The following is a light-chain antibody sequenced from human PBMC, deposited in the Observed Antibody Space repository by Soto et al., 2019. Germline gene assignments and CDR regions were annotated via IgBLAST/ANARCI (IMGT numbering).Light chain of an antibody. CDR1: SSDVGSYNL. Sequence: QSVLTQPASVSGSPGQSITISCTGTSSDVGSYNLVPWYQQHPGKAPKLMIYEVSKRPSGVSNRFSGSKSGNTASLTISGLQAEDEADYYCSSYTSSSLYVFGTGTKATVL. CDR3: SSYTSSSLYV. J-gene: IGLJ1*01. V-gene: IGLV2-14*02. CDR2: EVS.